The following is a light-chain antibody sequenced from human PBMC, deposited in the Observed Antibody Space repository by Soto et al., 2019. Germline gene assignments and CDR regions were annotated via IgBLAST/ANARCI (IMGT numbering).Light chain of an antibody. Sequence: IQLTQNPSFLSASVGDTVTLTCRASQGFTNYLAWYQQKRGRAPKLLIYAASTLQSGVPPRFSGSGSGTHFTLTISSLQPEDAATYYCQKYNTAPYTFGQRRLPEVK. V-gene: IGKV1-27*01. CDR1: QGFTNY. CDR2: AAS. J-gene: IGKJ5*01. CDR3: QKYNTAPYT.